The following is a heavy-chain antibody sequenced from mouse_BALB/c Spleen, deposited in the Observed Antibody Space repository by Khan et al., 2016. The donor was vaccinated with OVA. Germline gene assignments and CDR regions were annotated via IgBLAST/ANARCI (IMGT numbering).Heavy chain of an antibody. CDR2: IYYSGSI. J-gene: IGHJ4*01. V-gene: IGHV3-1*02. CDR1: GYSITSGYS. Sequence: EVQLQESGPDLVKPSQSLSLTCTVTGYSITSGYSWHWIRQFPGNKLEWMAYIYYSGSINYNPSLKSRISLTRDTSKNHFFLQFNSVTTEDTATYYSARDGNYMDYWGQGTSVTVSS. CDR3: ARDGNYMDY. D-gene: IGHD2-1*01.